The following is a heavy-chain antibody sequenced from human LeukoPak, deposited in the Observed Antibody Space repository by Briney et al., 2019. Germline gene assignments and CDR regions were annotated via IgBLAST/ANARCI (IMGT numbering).Heavy chain of an antibody. Sequence: GGSLRLSCAASGFTFSSYGMHWVRQAPGKGLECVAIIWYDGSNEYYADSVKGRFTISRDNSNNTLYLQMNSLRAEDTAVYYCARDLNGGDYWSQGTLVTVSS. J-gene: IGHJ4*02. D-gene: IGHD3-10*01. V-gene: IGHV3-33*01. CDR1: GFTFSSYG. CDR3: ARDLNGGDY. CDR2: IWYDGSNE.